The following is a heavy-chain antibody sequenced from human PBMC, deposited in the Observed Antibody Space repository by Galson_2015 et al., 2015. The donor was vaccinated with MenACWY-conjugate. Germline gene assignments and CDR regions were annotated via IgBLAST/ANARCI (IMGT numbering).Heavy chain of an antibody. Sequence: SLRLSCAASGFTFSSYAMSWVRQAPGKGLEWVSAISGSGGSTYYADSVKGRFTISRDNSKNTLYLQMNSLRAEDTAVYYCAKVQGEVVVAATGDYWGQGTLVTVSS. CDR2: ISGSGGST. D-gene: IGHD2-15*01. CDR1: GFTFSSYA. CDR3: AKVQGEVVVAATGDY. V-gene: IGHV3-23*01. J-gene: IGHJ4*02.